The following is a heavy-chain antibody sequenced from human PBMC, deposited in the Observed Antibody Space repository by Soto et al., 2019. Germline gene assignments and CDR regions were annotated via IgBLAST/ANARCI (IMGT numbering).Heavy chain of an antibody. V-gene: IGHV3-30*14. CDR2: ISYDGSNK. Sequence: GGSLRLSCAASGFTFSSYAMHWVRQAPGKGLEWVAVISYDGSNKYYADSVKGRFTISRDNSKNTLYLQMNSLRAEDTAVYYCARHQAVVITNFDYWGQGTLVTVSS. D-gene: IGHD3-22*01. CDR1: GFTFSSYA. J-gene: IGHJ4*02. CDR3: ARHQAVVITNFDY.